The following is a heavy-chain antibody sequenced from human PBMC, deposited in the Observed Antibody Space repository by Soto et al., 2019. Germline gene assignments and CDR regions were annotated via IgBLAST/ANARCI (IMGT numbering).Heavy chain of an antibody. V-gene: IGHV1-69*06. CDR1: GGTFSSNA. Sequence: QVQLVQSGAEVKKPGSSVKVSCKASGGTFSSNAISWVRQAPGQGLEWMGGIIPIYASSNYAQNFQGRVTVTADKATSTAYLELSRLKLADSAIYYCAVTVTGSRSPLAHWGRGTLVIVSS. D-gene: IGHD3-9*01. CDR3: AVTVTGSRSPLAH. J-gene: IGHJ4*02. CDR2: IIPIYASS.